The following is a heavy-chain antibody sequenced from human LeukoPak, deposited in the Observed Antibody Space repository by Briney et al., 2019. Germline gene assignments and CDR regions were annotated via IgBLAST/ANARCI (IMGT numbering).Heavy chain of an antibody. J-gene: IGHJ6*03. CDR1: GGSISSSSYY. D-gene: IGHD6-19*01. CDR3: ARQGYSSGWYGGRYYYYYMDV. V-gene: IGHV4-39*01. CDR2: INHSGST. Sequence: NPSETLSLTCTVSGGSISSSSYYWSWIRQPPGKGLEWIGEINHSGSTNYNPSLKSRVTISVDTSKNQFSLKLSSVTAADTAVYYCARQGYSSGWYGGRYYYYYMDVWGKGTTVTISS.